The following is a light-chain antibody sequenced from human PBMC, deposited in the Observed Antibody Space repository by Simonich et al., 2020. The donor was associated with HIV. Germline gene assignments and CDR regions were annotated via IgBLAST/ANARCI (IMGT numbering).Light chain of an antibody. V-gene: IGKV1-39*01. CDR1: QSISIY. J-gene: IGKJ4*01. Sequence: IQMTQSPSSLSASVGDRVTIACRASQSISIYLNWYQQKPGKAPKLLIYPASSLQSGVPSRFRGSGSGTDFILTISRLQPEDFATYYCQQSYSTPLTFGGGTKVDIK. CDR2: PAS. CDR3: QQSYSTPLT.